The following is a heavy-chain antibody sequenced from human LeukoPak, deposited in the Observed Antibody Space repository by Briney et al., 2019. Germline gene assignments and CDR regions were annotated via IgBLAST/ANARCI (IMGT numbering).Heavy chain of an antibody. J-gene: IGHJ4*02. CDR3: AREPFHSYGELLD. Sequence: SQTLSRTCTVSSGSLSSDNNYRNWIRQPAGKGLEWIGRIYTSGRTSYNPSLKSRVTISVDTSKNRFSLKLTSVTAADTAVYYCAREPFHSYGELLDWGRGTLVTVSS. CDR2: IYTSGRT. CDR1: SGSLSSDNNY. D-gene: IGHD3-10*01. V-gene: IGHV4-61*02.